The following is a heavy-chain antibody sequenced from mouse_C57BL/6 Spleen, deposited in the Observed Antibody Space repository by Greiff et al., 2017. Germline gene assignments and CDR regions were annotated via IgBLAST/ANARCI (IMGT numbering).Heavy chain of an antibody. V-gene: IGHV1-81*01. J-gene: IGHJ3*01. CDR2: IYPRSGNT. CDR3: ARNYDYAWFAY. Sequence: QVTLKESGAELARPGASVKLSCKASGYTFTSYGISWVKQRTGQGLEWIGEIYPRSGNTYYNEKFKGKATLTADKSSSTAYMELRSLTSEDSAVYFCARNYDYAWFAYWGQGTLVTVSA. D-gene: IGHD2-4*01. CDR1: GYTFTSYG.